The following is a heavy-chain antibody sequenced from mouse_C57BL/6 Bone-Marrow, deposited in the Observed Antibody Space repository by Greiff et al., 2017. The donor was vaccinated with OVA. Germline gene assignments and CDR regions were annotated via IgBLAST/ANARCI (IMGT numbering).Heavy chain of an antibody. J-gene: IGHJ2*01. Sequence: QVQLQQPGAELVKPGASVKLSCKASGYTFTSYWMQWVKQRPGQGLEWIGEIDPSDSYTNYNQKFKGKATLTVDTSSSTAYLQLSSLTSEDSAVYYCAREGYYGSYYCDYWGQGTTLTVSS. CDR1: GYTFTSYW. CDR2: IDPSDSYT. CDR3: AREGYYGSYYCDY. D-gene: IGHD1-2*01. V-gene: IGHV1-50*01.